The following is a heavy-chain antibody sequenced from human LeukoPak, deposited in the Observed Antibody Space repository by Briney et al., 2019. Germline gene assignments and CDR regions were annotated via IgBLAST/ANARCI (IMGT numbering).Heavy chain of an antibody. Sequence: GGSLRLSCAASGFTFSSYSMNWVRQAPGKGLEWVSSISSSSSYIYYGDSVKGRFTISRDNAKNSLYLQMNSLRAEDTAVYYCARDYDFWSGPNYYMDVWGKGTTVTVSS. V-gene: IGHV3-21*01. D-gene: IGHD3-3*01. CDR2: ISSSSSYI. CDR3: ARDYDFWSGPNYYMDV. J-gene: IGHJ6*03. CDR1: GFTFSSYS.